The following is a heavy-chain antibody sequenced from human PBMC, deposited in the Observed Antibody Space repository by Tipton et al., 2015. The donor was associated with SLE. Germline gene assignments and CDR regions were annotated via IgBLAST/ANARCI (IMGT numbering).Heavy chain of an antibody. D-gene: IGHD3-3*01. CDR1: GFMFSNYG. V-gene: IGHV3-30*03. CDR3: ARDNDFRSGYFRRGLEDDAFDI. CDR2: IPYDGSNQ. Sequence: RSLRLSCAASGFMFSNYGMNWVRQAPGKGLEWVAFIPYDGSNQFYGDSVKGRFTISRDNAKNSLYLQMNSLRVEDTAVYYCARDNDFRSGYFRRGLEDDAFDIWGQGSMVTVSS. J-gene: IGHJ3*02.